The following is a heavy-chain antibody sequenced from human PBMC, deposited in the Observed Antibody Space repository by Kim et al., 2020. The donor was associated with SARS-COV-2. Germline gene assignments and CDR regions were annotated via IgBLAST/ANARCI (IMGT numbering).Heavy chain of an antibody. CDR3: VKDLLGYCSGGSCLDAFDI. D-gene: IGHD2-15*01. J-gene: IGHJ3*02. V-gene: IGHV3-64D*06. Sequence: GRFTISRDNSKNTLYLQMSSLRAEDTAVYYCVKDLLGYCSGGSCLDAFDIWGQGTMVTVSS.